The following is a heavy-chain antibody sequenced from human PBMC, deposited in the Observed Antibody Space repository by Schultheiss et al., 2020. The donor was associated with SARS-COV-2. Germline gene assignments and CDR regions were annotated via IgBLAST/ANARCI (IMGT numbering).Heavy chain of an antibody. V-gene: IGHV4-39*01. D-gene: IGHD6-13*01. CDR1: GGSISSSSYY. Sequence: SETLSLTCTVSGGSISSSSYYWGWIRQPPGKGLEWIGSIYYSGSTYYNPSLKSRVTISVDTSKNQFSLKLSSVTAADTAVYYCARHSYSSSWYAGGMDVWGQGTTVTVSS. CDR2: IYYSGST. CDR3: ARHSYSSSWYAGGMDV. J-gene: IGHJ6*02.